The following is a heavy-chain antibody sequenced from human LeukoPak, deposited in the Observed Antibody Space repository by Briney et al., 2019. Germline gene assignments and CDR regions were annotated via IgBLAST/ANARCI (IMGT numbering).Heavy chain of an antibody. CDR2: ISAYNGNT. CDR1: GYTFTSYG. V-gene: IGHV1-18*01. Sequence: ASVKVSCKASGYTFTSYGISWVRQAPGQGLEWMGWISAYNGNTNYAQKLQGRVTMTTDTSTSTAYMELRSLRSDDTAVYYCARHLRADDYGDYAFDYWGQGTLVTVSS. CDR3: ARHLRADDYGDYAFDY. J-gene: IGHJ4*02. D-gene: IGHD4-17*01.